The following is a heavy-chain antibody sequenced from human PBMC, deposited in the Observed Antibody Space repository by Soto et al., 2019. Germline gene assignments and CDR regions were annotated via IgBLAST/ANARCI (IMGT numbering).Heavy chain of an antibody. CDR2: IYYSGST. CDR1: GGSISSYY. CDR3: ARKLGIADRYWFDP. Sequence: SETLSLTCTVSGGSISSYYLSWIRQPPGKGLEWIGYIYYSGSTNYNPSLKSRVTISVDTSKNQFSLKLSSVTAADTAVYYCARKLGIADRYWFDPWGQGTLVTVSS. V-gene: IGHV4-59*08. J-gene: IGHJ5*02. D-gene: IGHD6-13*01.